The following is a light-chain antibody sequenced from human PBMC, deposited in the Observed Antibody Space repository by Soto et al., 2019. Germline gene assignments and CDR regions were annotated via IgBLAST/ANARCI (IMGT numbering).Light chain of an antibody. CDR1: QSVSSY. CDR2: DAS. V-gene: IGKV3-11*01. Sequence: EMVLRQAPATLSGSPGDRATLSCRASQSVSSYLAWYQQKPGQAPRLLIYDASNRATGIPARFSGSGSGTDFTLTISSLEPEDFAIYYCQQRQYWPPITFGQGTRLE. J-gene: IGKJ5*01. CDR3: QQRQYWPPIT.